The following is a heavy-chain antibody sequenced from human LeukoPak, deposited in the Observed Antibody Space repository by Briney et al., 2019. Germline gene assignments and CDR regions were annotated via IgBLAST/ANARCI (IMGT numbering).Heavy chain of an antibody. Sequence: SETLSLTCTVSGGSISSGGYFWSWIRQHPGKGLEWIGYIYYSGSTYYNPSLKSRVTISVDTSKNQFSLKLGSVTAADTAVYYCARWNYYGSGSSDYWGQGTLVTVSS. V-gene: IGHV4-31*03. J-gene: IGHJ4*02. CDR3: ARWNYYGSGSSDY. D-gene: IGHD3-10*01. CDR1: GGSISSGGYF. CDR2: IYYSGST.